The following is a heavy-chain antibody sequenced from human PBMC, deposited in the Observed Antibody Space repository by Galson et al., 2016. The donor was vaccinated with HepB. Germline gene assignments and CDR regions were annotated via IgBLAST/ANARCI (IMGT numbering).Heavy chain of an antibody. Sequence: SLRLSCAASGFTFGDYAMHWVRQGPGKGLEWVSGISTNSGRKAYADSVKGRFTISRDNAKSSLYLQMNSLRNEDTALYYCVKEMSDVLAFLEGRQSGDLGAFNIWGQGTVVTVSS. J-gene: IGHJ3*02. CDR2: ISTNSGRK. CDR3: VKEMSDVLAFLEGRQSGDLGAFNI. D-gene: IGHD3-3*02. CDR1: GFTFGDYA. V-gene: IGHV3-9*01.